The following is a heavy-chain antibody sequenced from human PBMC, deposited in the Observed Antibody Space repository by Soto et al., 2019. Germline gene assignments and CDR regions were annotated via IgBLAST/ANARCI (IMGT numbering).Heavy chain of an antibody. D-gene: IGHD5-18*01. CDR3: AKDPSGYSYGNPWEGYFDY. Sequence: EVQLVESGGGLVQPGRSLRLSCAASGFTFDDYAMHWVRQAPGKGLEWVSGISWNSGSIGYADSVKGRFTISRDNAKNSLYLHMNSLRAEDTALYYCAKDPSGYSYGNPWEGYFDYWGQGTLVTVSS. CDR2: ISWNSGSI. V-gene: IGHV3-9*01. J-gene: IGHJ4*02. CDR1: GFTFDDYA.